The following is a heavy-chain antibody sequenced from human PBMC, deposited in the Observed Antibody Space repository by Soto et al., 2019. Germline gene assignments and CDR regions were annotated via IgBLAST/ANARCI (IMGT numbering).Heavy chain of an antibody. CDR1: GYSFTRYW. CDR2: IYPGHSNT. Sequence: GGPLKIYCNGSGYSFTRYWIGWVRQMPGKGLEWMGIIYPGHSNTRYRPSFQGQVTISADKSISTAYLQWSSLKASDTAMYYCAKQPMVRGKFPSYYYYGMDVWGQGTTVTVSS. CDR3: AKQPMVRGKFPSYYYYGMDV. V-gene: IGHV5-51*01. D-gene: IGHD3-10*01. J-gene: IGHJ6*02.